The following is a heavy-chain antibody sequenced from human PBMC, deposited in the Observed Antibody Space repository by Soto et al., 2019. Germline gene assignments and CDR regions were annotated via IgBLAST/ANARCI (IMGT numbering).Heavy chain of an antibody. CDR1: GASVTSGRYY. V-gene: IGHV4-61*01. D-gene: IGHD3-9*01. CDR2: INHSGST. J-gene: IGHJ4*02. Sequence: PSETLSLTCTVSGASVTSGRYYWTWIRQPPGKGLEWIGEINHSGSTNYNPSVKSRVTISVDTSKNQFSLRLSSVTAADTAVYYCARGPGILTGHYSPSIDYWGQGTLVTVSS. CDR3: ARGPGILTGHYSPSIDY.